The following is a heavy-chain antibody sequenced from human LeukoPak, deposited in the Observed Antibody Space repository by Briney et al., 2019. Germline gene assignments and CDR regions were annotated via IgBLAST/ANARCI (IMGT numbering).Heavy chain of an antibody. CDR1: GGSISSGDFY. J-gene: IGHJ4*02. D-gene: IGHD5-24*01. V-gene: IGHV4-61*08. CDR3: ARESHNSYPDY. CDR2: IYYSGST. Sequence: SETLSLTCTVSGGSISSGDFYWSWIRQPPGKGLEWIGYIYYSGSTNYNPSLKSRVTISVDTSKNQFSLKLSSVTAADTAVYYCARESHNSYPDYWGQGTLVTVSS.